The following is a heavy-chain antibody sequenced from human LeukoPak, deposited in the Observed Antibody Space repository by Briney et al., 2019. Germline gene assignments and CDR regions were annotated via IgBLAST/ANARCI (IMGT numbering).Heavy chain of an antibody. CDR1: EYTFIGYY. Sequence: ASVKVSCKASEYTFIGYYMYWVRQAPGQGLEWMGWINPNSGGTNYAQKFQGRVTMTRDTSINTAYMELSSLRYDDTAVYYCASGSGSYSSDYWGQGTLVTVSS. CDR2: INPNSGGT. V-gene: IGHV1-2*02. D-gene: IGHD3-10*01. J-gene: IGHJ4*02. CDR3: ASGSGSYSSDY.